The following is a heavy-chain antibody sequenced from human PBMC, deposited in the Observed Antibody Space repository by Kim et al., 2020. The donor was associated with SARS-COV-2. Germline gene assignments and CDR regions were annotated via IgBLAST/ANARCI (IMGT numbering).Heavy chain of an antibody. D-gene: IGHD1-26*01. J-gene: IGHJ4*02. CDR3: GSAPLRIWQLIY. CDR1: GGSISSYY. CDR2: IYYSGST. V-gene: IGHV4-59*01. Sequence: SETLSLTCTVSGGSISSYYWSWIRQPPGKGLEWIGYIYYSGSTNYNPSLKSRVTISVDTSKNQFSLKLSSVTAADTAVYYCGSAPLRIWQLIYWGQGTL.